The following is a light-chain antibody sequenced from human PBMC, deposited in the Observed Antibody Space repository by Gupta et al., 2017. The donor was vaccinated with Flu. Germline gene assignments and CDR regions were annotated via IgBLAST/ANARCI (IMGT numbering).Light chain of an antibody. J-gene: IGLJ3*02. CDR2: TTN. CDR3: MLSIDSGIVV. V-gene: IGLV8-61*01. CDR1: SGSVSTSHY. Sequence: QTVVTHEPSCSVSPGGTVTLTCGLNSGSVSTSHYPSWYQQTPGQDPRTRSDTTNVRSSGVPGRGYGSILGNNAATLTTGAQADDDADEYCMLSIDSGIVVFGGGTKLTVL.